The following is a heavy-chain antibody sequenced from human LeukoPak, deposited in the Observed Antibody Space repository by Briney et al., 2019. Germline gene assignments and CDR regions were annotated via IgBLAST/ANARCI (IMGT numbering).Heavy chain of an antibody. D-gene: IGHD6-13*01. V-gene: IGHV4-34*01. J-gene: IGHJ4*02. Sequence: SETLSLTCAVYGGSLSGYYCSWIRQPPGKGLEWIGEINHSGSTNYNPSLKSRVTISVDKSKNQFSLKLSSVTAADTAVYYCARIAAAANFDYWGQGTLVTVSS. CDR3: ARIAAAANFDY. CDR2: INHSGST. CDR1: GGSLSGYY.